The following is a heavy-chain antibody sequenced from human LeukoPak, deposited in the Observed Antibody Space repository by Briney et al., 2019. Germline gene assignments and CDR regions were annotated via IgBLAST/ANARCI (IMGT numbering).Heavy chain of an antibody. CDR3: ARAFKVPSCYFDL. CDR2: ISSSGRTI. J-gene: IGHJ2*01. V-gene: IGHV3-11*01. Sequence: PGGSLRLSCSGSTFTFSGYYMSWIRQAPGKGLDWVSYISSSGRTIYYADSVKGRFTISRDNAKNSLYLQMNSLRVEDTAVYCARAFKVPSCYFDLWGRGTLVTVSS. CDR1: TFTFSGYY.